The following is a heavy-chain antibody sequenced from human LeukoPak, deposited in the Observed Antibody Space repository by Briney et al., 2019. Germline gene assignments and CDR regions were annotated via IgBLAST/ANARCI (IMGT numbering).Heavy chain of an antibody. D-gene: IGHD2-21*01. CDR3: ARGPQAYCGGDCYSGFDY. CDR1: GGTFSSYA. J-gene: IGHJ4*02. Sequence: ASVKVSCKASGGTFSSYAISWVRQAPGQGLEWMGGIIPIFGTANYAQKFQGRVTITTDESTSTAYMELSSLRSEDTAVYYCARGPQAYCGGDCYSGFDYWGQGTLVTVSS. CDR2: IIPIFGTA. V-gene: IGHV1-69*05.